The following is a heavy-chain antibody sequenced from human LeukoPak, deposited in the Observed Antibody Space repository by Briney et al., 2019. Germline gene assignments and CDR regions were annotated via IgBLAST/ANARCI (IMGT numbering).Heavy chain of an antibody. Sequence: SETLSLTCTVSGGSISSSSYYWGWIRQPSGKGLEWIGSIYYSGSTYYNPSLKSRVTISVDTSKNQFSLKLSSVTAADTAVYYCASVHYYYYYYMDVWGKGTTVTVSS. CDR1: GGSISSSSYY. CDR3: ASVHYYYYYYMDV. CDR2: IYYSGST. J-gene: IGHJ6*03. D-gene: IGHD3-10*02. V-gene: IGHV4-39*01.